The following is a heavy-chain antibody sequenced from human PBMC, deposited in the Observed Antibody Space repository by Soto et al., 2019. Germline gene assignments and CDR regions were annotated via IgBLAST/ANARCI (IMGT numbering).Heavy chain of an antibody. Sequence: LGLSCAASGFTFSSYSINWVRQAAWKGLEWVSSISSSSSYIYYADSVKGRFTISRDNAKNSLYLQMNSLRAEDTAVYYCARDLPHNWSPFYGMDVWGQGTTVTVSS. CDR2: ISSSSSYI. CDR1: GFTFSSYS. V-gene: IGHV3-21*01. J-gene: IGHJ6*02. D-gene: IGHD1-20*01. CDR3: ARDLPHNWSPFYGMDV.